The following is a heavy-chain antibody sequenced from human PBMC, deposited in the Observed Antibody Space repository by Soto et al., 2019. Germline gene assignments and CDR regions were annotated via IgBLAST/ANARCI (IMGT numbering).Heavy chain of an antibody. V-gene: IGHV4-30-4*01. CDR1: GGSISSGDYY. CDR3: ARDSPLWFGPYDAFDI. Sequence: SETLSLTCTVSGGSISSGDYYWSWIRQPPGKGLEWIGYIYYSGSTYYNPSLKSRVTISVDTSKNQFSLKLSSVTAADTAVYYCARDSPLWFGPYDAFDIWGQGTMVTVSS. J-gene: IGHJ3*02. CDR2: IYYSGST. D-gene: IGHD3-10*01.